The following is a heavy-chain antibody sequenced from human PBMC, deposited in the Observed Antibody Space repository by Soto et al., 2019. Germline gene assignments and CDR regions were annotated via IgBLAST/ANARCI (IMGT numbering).Heavy chain of an antibody. Sequence: GGSLRLSCAASGFTFSNSEMNWVRQAPGKGLEWISYITSSGSTIYYADSVKGRFTISRDNAKNSLYLQMNSLRAEDTAVYYCARGNSPINIYWGQGTLVTVSS. CDR1: GFTFSNSE. D-gene: IGHD2-21*01. CDR2: ITSSGSTI. J-gene: IGHJ4*02. CDR3: ARGNSPINIY. V-gene: IGHV3-48*03.